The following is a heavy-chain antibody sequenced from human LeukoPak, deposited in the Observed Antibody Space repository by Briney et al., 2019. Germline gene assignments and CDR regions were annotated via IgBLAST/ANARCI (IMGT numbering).Heavy chain of an antibody. J-gene: IGHJ4*02. D-gene: IGHD3-22*01. CDR1: GFTFSSYG. Sequence: PGGSLRLSCAASGFTFSSYGMHWVRQAPGKGLEWVAFIRNDGSNKYYADSVKGRFTISRDNSKNTLYLQMNSLRAEDTAVYYCAKDSRNYYYDSSGYYYGMNYWGQGTLVTVSS. CDR3: AKDSRNYYYDSSGYYYGMNY. V-gene: IGHV3-30*02. CDR2: IRNDGSNK.